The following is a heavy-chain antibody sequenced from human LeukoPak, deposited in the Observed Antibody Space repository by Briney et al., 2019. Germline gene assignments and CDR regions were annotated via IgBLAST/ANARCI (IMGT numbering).Heavy chain of an antibody. CDR2: IHYSGNS. J-gene: IGHJ4*02. V-gene: IGHV4-59*12. D-gene: IGHD1-26*01. Sequence: SETLSLTCSVSGDSISNFYWNWIRQPPGKRLEWIGNIHYSGNSNYNPSLQSRVTISIDTSRKQLFLKLTSVTAADTAVYYCARDPSGSYSLPYFDYWGQGTLVTVSS. CDR3: ARDPSGSYSLPYFDY. CDR1: GDSISNFY.